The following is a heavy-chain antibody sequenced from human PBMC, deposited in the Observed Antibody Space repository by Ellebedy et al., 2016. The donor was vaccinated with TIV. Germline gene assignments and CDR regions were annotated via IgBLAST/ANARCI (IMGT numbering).Heavy chain of an antibody. D-gene: IGHD6-6*01. J-gene: IGHJ5*02. Sequence: MPSETLSLTCTVSGGSISGSGDYWVWTRQPPGKGLEWIGSGSYSGGTYYNPFLKSRVTISLDTSKKQVSLKVFSVAAADTAVYYCAGQKIRGGLFSRMAVMRSSPFDPWGQGTLVIVSS. CDR1: GGSISGSGDY. V-gene: IGHV4-39*01. CDR2: GSYSGGT. CDR3: AGQKIRGGLFSRMAVMRSSPFDP.